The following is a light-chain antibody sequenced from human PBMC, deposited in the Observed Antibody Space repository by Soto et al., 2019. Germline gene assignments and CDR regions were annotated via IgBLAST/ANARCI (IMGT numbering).Light chain of an antibody. V-gene: IGKV3-11*01. CDR3: QQCSNWRLT. CDR2: DAS. J-gene: IGKJ4*01. Sequence: EIVLTQSPATLSLSPGERATLSCRARQSVSSYLAWYQHKPGQAPRLLIYDASTRAIGTPARFGGSGSGTEFTLTSGSLDAEDVAVYFCQQCSNWRLTFGEGTKVEIK. CDR1: QSVSSY.